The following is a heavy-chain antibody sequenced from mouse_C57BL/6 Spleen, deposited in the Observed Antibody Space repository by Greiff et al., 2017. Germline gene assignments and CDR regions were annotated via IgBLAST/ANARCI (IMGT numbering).Heavy chain of an antibody. CDR3: ATGRAWFAY. CDR2: IWGDGST. V-gene: IGHV2-3*01. Sequence: VKLVESGPGLVAPSQSLSITCTVSGFSLTSYGVSWVRQPPGKGLEWLGVIWGDGSTNYHSALISRLSISTDNSKSQVFLKLNSLHTDDTATYYCATGRAWFAYWGQGTLVTVSA. CDR1: GFSLTSYG. J-gene: IGHJ3*01.